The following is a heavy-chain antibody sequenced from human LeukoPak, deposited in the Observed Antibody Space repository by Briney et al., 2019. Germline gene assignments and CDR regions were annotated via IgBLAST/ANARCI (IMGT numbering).Heavy chain of an antibody. V-gene: IGHV3-21*01. J-gene: IGHJ4*02. CDR2: ISSSSSYI. CDR3: ARDFAGGYYPADY. D-gene: IGHD3-22*01. CDR1: GFTFSSFS. Sequence: GGSLRLSCAASGFTFSSFSMNWVRQAPGQGLEWVSSISSSSSYIYYADSVKGRFTISRDNAKNSLYLQMNSLRAEDTAVYYCARDFAGGYYPADYWGQGTLVTVSS.